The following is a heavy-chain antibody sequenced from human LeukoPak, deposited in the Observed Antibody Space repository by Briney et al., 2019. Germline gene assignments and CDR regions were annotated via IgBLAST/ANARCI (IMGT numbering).Heavy chain of an antibody. D-gene: IGHD3-9*01. CDR2: INPSGGST. V-gene: IGHV1-46*01. J-gene: IGHJ5*02. CDR1: GYTFTSYY. CDR3: ARGGGSLRYFDWFDP. Sequence: ASVKVSCKASGYTFTSYYMHWVRQAPGQGLEWMGIINPSGGSTSYAQKFQGRVTMTRDTSASTVYMELSSLRSEDTAVYYCARGGGSLRYFDWFDPWGQGTLVTVSS.